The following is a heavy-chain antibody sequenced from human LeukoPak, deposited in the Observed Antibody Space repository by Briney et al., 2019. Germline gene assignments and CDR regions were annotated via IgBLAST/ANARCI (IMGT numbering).Heavy chain of an antibody. J-gene: IGHJ4*02. V-gene: IGHV4-61*01. CDR3: ARGRVVGAVGN. CDR1: GYSISSGYY. D-gene: IGHD1-26*01. Sequence: SETLSLTCTVSGYSISSGYYWGWIRQPPGKGLEWIGYIYYSGSTNYNPPLKSRVTISVDTSKNQFSLKLSSVTAADTAVYYCARGRVVGAVGNWGQGTLVTVSS. CDR2: IYYSGST.